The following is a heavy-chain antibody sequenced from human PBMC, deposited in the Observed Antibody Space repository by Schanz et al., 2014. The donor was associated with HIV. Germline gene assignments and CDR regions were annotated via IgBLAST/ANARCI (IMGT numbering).Heavy chain of an antibody. CDR2: INPNSGGT. V-gene: IGHV1-2*02. Sequence: QVQLVQSGAELKKPGASVKVSCKASGYTFTSYYIHWVRQAPGQGLEWMGWINPNSGGTNLAQKFEGRVTMTSDRSIPTASMELSRLNSDDTAMYFCTRLHYYYDRSGFSFDCWGQGTLVTVSS. D-gene: IGHD3-22*01. J-gene: IGHJ4*02. CDR3: TRLHYYYDRSGFSFDC. CDR1: GYTFTSYY.